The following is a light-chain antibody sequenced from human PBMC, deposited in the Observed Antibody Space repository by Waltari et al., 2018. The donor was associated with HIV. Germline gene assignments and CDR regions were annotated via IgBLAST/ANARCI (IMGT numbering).Light chain of an antibody. CDR2: DVT. V-gene: IGLV2-14*03. J-gene: IGLJ2*01. CDR3: ASRTDRPPYVV. Sequence: QSALTQPASVSASPGQSITISCTASSSDIGYSDYVSWYQQSPGKAPKLMIFDVTNRPAGVSHRFSGFKSGNTASLIISGLRPEDEGDYYCASRTDRPPYVVFGGGTKLTVL. CDR1: SSDIGYSDY.